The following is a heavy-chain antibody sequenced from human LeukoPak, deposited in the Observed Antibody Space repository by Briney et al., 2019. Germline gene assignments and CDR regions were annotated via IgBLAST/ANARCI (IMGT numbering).Heavy chain of an antibody. CDR2: ISSSSRYI. J-gene: IGHJ3*02. Sequence: GGSLRLSCAASGFTFSSYSMNWVRQAPGKGLEWVSAISSSSRYIYYADSVTGRFTISRDNAKSSLYLQMNSLRAEDTAVYYCARARAVAGPDAFDIWGQGTMVTVSS. CDR3: ARARAVAGPDAFDI. D-gene: IGHD6-19*01. V-gene: IGHV3-21*06. CDR1: GFTFSSYS.